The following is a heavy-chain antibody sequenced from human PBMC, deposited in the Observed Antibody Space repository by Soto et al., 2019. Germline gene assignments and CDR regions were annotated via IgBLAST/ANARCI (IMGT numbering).Heavy chain of an antibody. Sequence: SETLSLTCTVSDGSISSNNYYWSWIRQPPGKGLEWIGYIFSTGAAYYNPSLQSRVTISLDMSKNQFSLKLSSVTAADTAVYYCARDIDFGMDVWGQGTTVTVSS. J-gene: IGHJ6*02. CDR2: IFSTGAA. D-gene: IGHD3-16*02. CDR3: ARDIDFGMDV. CDR1: DGSISSNNYY. V-gene: IGHV4-30-4*01.